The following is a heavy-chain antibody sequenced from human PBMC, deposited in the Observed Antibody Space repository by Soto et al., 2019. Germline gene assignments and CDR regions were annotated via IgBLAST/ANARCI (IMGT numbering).Heavy chain of an antibody. Sequence: QVQLVESGGGLVKPGGSRRLSWAAPGFTFIDYYMGGIRQAPGKGLEWVSYISRSSNTIYYADSVKGRFTISRDNAKNSLYLQMNSLRAEDTAVYYCARREGPAFVGYWGQGALVTVSS. V-gene: IGHV3-11*01. CDR3: ARREGPAFVGY. CDR2: ISRSSNTI. CDR1: GFTFIDYY. J-gene: IGHJ4*02. D-gene: IGHD1-26*01.